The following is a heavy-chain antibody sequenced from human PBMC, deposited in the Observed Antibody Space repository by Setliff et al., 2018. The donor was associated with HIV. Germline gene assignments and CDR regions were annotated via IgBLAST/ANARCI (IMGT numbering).Heavy chain of an antibody. D-gene: IGHD1-7*01. J-gene: IGHJ4*02. CDR1: GFSFNNYG. CDR2: IWYDGSNR. CDR3: VKDMTGTPSYFFDY. Sequence: PGGSLRLSCVTSGFSFNNYGMHWVRQAPGKGLEWVAVIWYDGSNRYYADSVKGRVTIARDNPKNTLYLQMNSLRAEDTAVYYCVKDMTGTPSYFFDYWGQGTLVTSPQ. V-gene: IGHV3-33*06.